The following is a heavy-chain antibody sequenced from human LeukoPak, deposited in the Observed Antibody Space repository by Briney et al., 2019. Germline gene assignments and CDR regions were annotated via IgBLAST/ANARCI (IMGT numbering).Heavy chain of an antibody. CDR1: GGTFISYA. V-gene: IGHV1-69*13. D-gene: IGHD3-22*01. Sequence: ASVKVSCKASGGTFISYAISWVRQAPGQGLEWMGGIIPIFGTANYAQKFQGRVTITADESTSTAYMELSSLRSEDTAVYYCARDRDSSGYYSGPWGQGTLVTVSS. J-gene: IGHJ5*02. CDR3: ARDRDSSGYYSGP. CDR2: IIPIFGTA.